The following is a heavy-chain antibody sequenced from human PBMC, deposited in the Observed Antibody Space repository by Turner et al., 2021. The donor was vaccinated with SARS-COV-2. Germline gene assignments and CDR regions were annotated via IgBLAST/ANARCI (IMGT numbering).Heavy chain of an antibody. CDR1: GFTFSSFG. CDR3: ARDCLPLLAFYYGLDV. D-gene: IGHD2-15*01. Sequence: QVQLVESGGGVVQPGRSLRLSCAASGFTFSSFGMHWVRQAPGKGLGWVAVIWYDGSKEYYADSVKGRFTISRDNSKNTLYLQMNSLRAEDTAVYYCARDCLPLLAFYYGLDVWGQGTTVTVSS. V-gene: IGHV3-33*01. J-gene: IGHJ6*02. CDR2: IWYDGSKE.